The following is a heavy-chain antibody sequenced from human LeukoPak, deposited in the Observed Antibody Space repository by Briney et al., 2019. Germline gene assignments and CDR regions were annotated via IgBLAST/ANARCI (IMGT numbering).Heavy chain of an antibody. V-gene: IGHV3-11*06. CDR1: GFTFSDYY. Sequence: GGSLRLSCAASGFTFSDYYMSWIRQAPGKGLEWVSYISSSSSYIYYADSVKGRFTISRDNAKNSLYLQMNSLRAEDTAVYYCARVDYVWGSYRPLDYWGQGTLVTVSS. CDR2: ISSSSSYI. D-gene: IGHD3-16*02. CDR3: ARVDYVWGSYRPLDY. J-gene: IGHJ4*02.